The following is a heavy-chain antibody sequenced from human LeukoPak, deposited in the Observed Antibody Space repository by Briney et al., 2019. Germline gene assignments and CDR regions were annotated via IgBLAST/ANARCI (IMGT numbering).Heavy chain of an antibody. CDR1: GFTFSSYA. Sequence: GGSLRLSCAASGFTFSSYAMSWVRQAPGKGLEWVSAISGSGGSTYYADSVKGRFTISRDNSKNTPYLQMNSLRAEDTAVYYCAKDVVSDRITMVRGVISYYYYGMDVWGQGTTVTVSS. CDR2: ISGSGGST. J-gene: IGHJ6*02. V-gene: IGHV3-23*01. CDR3: AKDVVSDRITMVRGVISYYYYGMDV. D-gene: IGHD3-10*01.